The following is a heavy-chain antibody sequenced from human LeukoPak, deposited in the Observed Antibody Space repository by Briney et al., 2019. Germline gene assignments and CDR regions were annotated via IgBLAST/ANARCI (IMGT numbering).Heavy chain of an antibody. Sequence: HPGGSLRLSCAASGFTFSRYGMHWVRQAPGKGLEWVAFIRYDGSNKYYADSVKGRFTISRDNSKNMVYLQVNSLRADDTAVYYCAKNRGAGSHFYYHMNVWGKGTTVTVSS. CDR1: GFTFSRYG. CDR2: IRYDGSNK. V-gene: IGHV3-30*02. CDR3: AKNRGAGSHFYYHMNV. J-gene: IGHJ6*03. D-gene: IGHD1-26*01.